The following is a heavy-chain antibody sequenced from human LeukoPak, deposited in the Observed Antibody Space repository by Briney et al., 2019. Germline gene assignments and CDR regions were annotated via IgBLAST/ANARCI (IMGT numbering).Heavy chain of an antibody. Sequence: ASVKVSCKASGGTFSSYAISWVRQAPGQGLEWMGGIIPIFGTANYAQKFQGRVTITADESTSTAYMELSSLGSEDTAVYYCAMTQNLRYFDWLLYYWGQGTLVTVSS. D-gene: IGHD3-9*01. J-gene: IGHJ4*02. CDR2: IIPIFGTA. CDR3: AMTQNLRYFDWLLYY. CDR1: GGTFSSYA. V-gene: IGHV1-69*13.